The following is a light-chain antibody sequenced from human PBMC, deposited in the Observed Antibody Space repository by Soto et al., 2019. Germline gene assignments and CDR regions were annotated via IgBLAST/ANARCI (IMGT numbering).Light chain of an antibody. CDR3: QQYDNLPLT. CDR2: DAS. CDR1: QSICSY. J-gene: IGKJ4*01. V-gene: IGKV1-33*01. Sequence: DIQMTQSPSSLSSSVGDRVTITCLASQSICSYLNWYQQKPVKAPKLLIYDASNLQTGVPSRFSGSGSGTDFTFTISSLQPEDIATYYCQQYDNLPLTFGGGTKVDI.